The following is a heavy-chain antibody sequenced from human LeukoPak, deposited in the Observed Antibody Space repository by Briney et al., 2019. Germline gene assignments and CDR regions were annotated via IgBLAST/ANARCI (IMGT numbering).Heavy chain of an antibody. Sequence: GGSLRLSCAASGFTFSDYYMSWIRQAPGKGLEWVSYISSSGNTIYYADSVRGRFTISRDNAKNSLYLQMNSLRAEDSAVYYCARALWGYNLIDYYYYYMDVWGKGTTVAVSS. CDR1: GFTFSDYY. D-gene: IGHD5-24*01. V-gene: IGHV3-11*04. CDR2: ISSSGNTI. J-gene: IGHJ6*03. CDR3: ARALWGYNLIDYYYYYMDV.